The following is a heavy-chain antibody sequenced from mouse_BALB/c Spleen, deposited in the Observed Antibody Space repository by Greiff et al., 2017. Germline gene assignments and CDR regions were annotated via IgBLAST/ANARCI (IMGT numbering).Heavy chain of an antibody. Sequence: EVQRVESGGDLVKPGGSLKLSCAASGFTFSSYGMSWVRQTPDKRLEWVATISSGGSYTYYPDSVKGRFTISRDNAKNTLYLQMSSLKSEDTAMYYCARQDYGYGDFYYFDYWGQGTTLTVSS. CDR1: GFTFSSYG. CDR2: ISSGGSYT. CDR3: ARQDYGYGDFYYFDY. V-gene: IGHV5-6*01. D-gene: IGHD1-2*01. J-gene: IGHJ2*01.